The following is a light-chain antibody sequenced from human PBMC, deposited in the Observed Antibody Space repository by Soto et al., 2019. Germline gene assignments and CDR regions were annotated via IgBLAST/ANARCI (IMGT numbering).Light chain of an antibody. CDR2: AAS. CDR1: ENIFKY. V-gene: IGKV1-5*01. Sequence: ILMIQSPATLSASVEDRITITCRASENIFKYVAWYQQTSGSAPNLLIYAASDLESGVPSRFSGSGSGTEFSLTIDNLQPNDSATYYCQHYNTRSIAFGGGTKVDVK. CDR3: QHYNTRSIA. J-gene: IGKJ4*01.